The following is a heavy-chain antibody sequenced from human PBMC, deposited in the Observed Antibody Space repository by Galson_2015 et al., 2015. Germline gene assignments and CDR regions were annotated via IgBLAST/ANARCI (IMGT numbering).Heavy chain of an antibody. Sequence: SETLSLTCTVSGGSISSSAFYWGWIRQPPGKGLEWIGAVYHTGSNYYNPSLKNRVTISADTSKNQFFLKLRSVTAADTAVYYCARVRRLYYYDSSGHPGYWGQGTLVTVSS. J-gene: IGHJ4*02. CDR1: GGSISSSAFY. V-gene: IGHV4-39*01. CDR3: ARVRRLYYYDSSGHPGY. CDR2: VYHTGSN. D-gene: IGHD3-22*01.